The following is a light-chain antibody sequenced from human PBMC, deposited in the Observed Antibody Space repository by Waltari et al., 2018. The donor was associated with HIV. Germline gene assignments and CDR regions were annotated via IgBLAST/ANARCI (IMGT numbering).Light chain of an antibody. CDR1: NIGSKS. V-gene: IGLV3-21*02. Sequence: SYVLTQPPSVSVAPGQAARISCGGFNIGSKSVHWYQQKPGQAPLLVVYDDDDRPSGIPERCSGSNSENTAALTISRVEAGDEADYYCQVWDMSSDHSVFGTGTKVTVL. CDR2: DDD. J-gene: IGLJ1*01. CDR3: QVWDMSSDHSV.